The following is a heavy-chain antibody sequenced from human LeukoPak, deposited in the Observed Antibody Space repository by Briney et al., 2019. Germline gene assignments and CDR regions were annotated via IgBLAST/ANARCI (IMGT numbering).Heavy chain of an antibody. V-gene: IGHV4-39*07. CDR1: GDSFSSSSYY. Sequence: SETLSLTCTVSGDSFSSSSYYWGWIRQPPGKGPEWIGSIYYIGSTFYNPSLKSRVTISVDTSKNQFSLKLSSVTAADTAVYYCARGSRATYYVRRGYYMDVWGKGTTVTVSS. J-gene: IGHJ6*03. D-gene: IGHD3-10*02. CDR2: IYYIGST. CDR3: ARGSRATYYVRRGYYMDV.